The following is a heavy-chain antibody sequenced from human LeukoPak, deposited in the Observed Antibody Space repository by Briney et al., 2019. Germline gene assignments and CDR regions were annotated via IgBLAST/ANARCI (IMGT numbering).Heavy chain of an antibody. CDR1: GGSISSYY. Sequence: PSETLSLTCTVSGGSISSYYWSWIRQPPGKGPEWIGYIYYSGSTNYNPSLKSRVTISVDTSKNQFSLKLSSVTAADTAVYYCARRRRGIGCSGGSCYYSDYWGQGTLVTVSS. D-gene: IGHD2-15*01. V-gene: IGHV4-59*08. CDR3: ARRRRGIGCSGGSCYYSDY. CDR2: IYYSGST. J-gene: IGHJ4*02.